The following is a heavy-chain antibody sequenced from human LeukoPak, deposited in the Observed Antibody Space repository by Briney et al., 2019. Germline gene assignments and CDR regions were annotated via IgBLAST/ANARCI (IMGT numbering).Heavy chain of an antibody. Sequence: PGGSLRLSCATSGFTVSSNYMSCVRQAPGKGLEWVSVIYSGGSTYYADSVKGRFTISRDNSENTLYLQMNSLRAEDTAVYYCARRYITGWHFDYWGQGTLVTVSS. V-gene: IGHV3-66*01. J-gene: IGHJ4*02. CDR1: GFTVSSNY. CDR2: IYSGGST. D-gene: IGHD6-19*01. CDR3: ARRYITGWHFDY.